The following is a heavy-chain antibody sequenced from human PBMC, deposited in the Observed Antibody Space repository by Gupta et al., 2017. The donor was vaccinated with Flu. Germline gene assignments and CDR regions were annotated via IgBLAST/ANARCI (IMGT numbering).Heavy chain of an antibody. V-gene: IGHV4-34*01. D-gene: IGHD4-17*01. Sequence: SGYYWSWIRKPPGKGLEWIGEINHRGSTNYNPYLKSRVTISVDTSKNQFSLNLRSVTAADTAVEYCARGSDYPYYYFYMDVWDKGTTVTVSS. CDR2: INHRGST. CDR1: SGYY. J-gene: IGHJ6*03. CDR3: ARGSDYPYYYFYMDV.